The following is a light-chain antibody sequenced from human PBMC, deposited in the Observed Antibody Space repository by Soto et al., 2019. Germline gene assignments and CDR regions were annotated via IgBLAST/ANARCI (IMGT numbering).Light chain of an antibody. CDR1: SSDVGGYNY. Sequence: QSALTQPASVSGSPGQSITISCTGTSSDVGGYNYVSWYQQHPGKAPKLMIYEVSNRPSGVSNRFSGSKSGNTASLTISGLQAEDDADYYCSSYTSSSTPLFGGGTKLTVL. CDR3: SSYTSSSTPL. V-gene: IGLV2-14*01. CDR2: EVS. J-gene: IGLJ2*01.